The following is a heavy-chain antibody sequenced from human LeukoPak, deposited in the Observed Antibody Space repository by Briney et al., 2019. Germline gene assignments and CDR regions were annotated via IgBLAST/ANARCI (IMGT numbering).Heavy chain of an antibody. V-gene: IGHV1-2*02. CDR1: GYTFTGHY. CDR3: ATVVGGITCDY. J-gene: IGHJ4*02. Sequence: GASVKVSCKASGYTFTGHYLHWVRPAPGQGLEWMGWIKPDTGVTSYAQKFQGRVTMTRDTSISTAYLELNSLRSDDAAAYYCATVVGGITCDYWGQGTLVTVSS. CDR2: IKPDTGVT. D-gene: IGHD2-15*01.